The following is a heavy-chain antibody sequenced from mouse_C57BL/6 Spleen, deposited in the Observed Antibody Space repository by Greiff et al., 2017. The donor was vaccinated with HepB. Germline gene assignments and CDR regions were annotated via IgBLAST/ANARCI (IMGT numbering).Heavy chain of an antibody. CDR2: ISSGSSTI. V-gene: IGHV5-17*01. CDR1: GFTFSDYG. D-gene: IGHD1-1*01. J-gene: IGHJ1*03. CDR3: ARTGGSSRYWYFDV. Sequence: EVKLMESGGGLVKPGGSLKLSCAASGFTFSDYGMHWVRQAPEKGLEWVAYISSGSSTIYYADTVKGRFTISRDNAKNTLFLQMTSLRSEDTAMYYCARTGGSSRYWYFDVWGTGTTVTVSS.